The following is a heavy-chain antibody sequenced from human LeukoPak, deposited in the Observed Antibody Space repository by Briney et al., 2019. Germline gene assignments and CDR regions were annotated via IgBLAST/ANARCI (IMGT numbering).Heavy chain of an antibody. J-gene: IGHJ4*02. Sequence: ASVKVSCKASGGTFSSYAISWVRQAPGQGLEWMGGIIPIFGTANYAQKFQGRVTITTDESTSTAYMELSSLRSEDTAVYYCASTWGSGHVFDYWGQGTLVTVSS. V-gene: IGHV1-69*05. CDR2: IIPIFGTA. D-gene: IGHD7-27*01. CDR3: ASTWGSGHVFDY. CDR1: GGTFSSYA.